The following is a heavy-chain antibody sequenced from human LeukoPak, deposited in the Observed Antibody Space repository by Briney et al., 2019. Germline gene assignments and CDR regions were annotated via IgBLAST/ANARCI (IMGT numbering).Heavy chain of an antibody. J-gene: IGHJ4*02. CDR3: ARKYGGYADY. CDR1: GFTFSSYS. CDR2: ISGGSSSV. V-gene: IGHV3-48*02. Sequence: PGGSLRLSCAASGFTFSSYSLTWVRQAPGKGLEWVSHISGGSSSVYYADSVKGRFTISRDNAKNSLYLQMNSLRDEDTAVYYCARKYGGYADYWGQGTLVTVPS. D-gene: IGHD5-12*01.